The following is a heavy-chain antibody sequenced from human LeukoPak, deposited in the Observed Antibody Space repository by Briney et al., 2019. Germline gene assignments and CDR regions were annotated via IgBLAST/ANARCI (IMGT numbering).Heavy chain of an antibody. J-gene: IGHJ6*02. CDR1: GGSFSGYY. CDR2: INHSGST. D-gene: IGHD2-2*01. CDR3: ARGSCSSTSCYPVYYYGMDV. Sequence: SQTLSLTCAVYGGSFSGYYWSWIRQPPGKGLEWIGEINHSGSTNYNPSLKSRVTISVDTSKNQFSLKLSSVTAADTAVYYCARGSCSSTSCYPVYYYGMDVWGQGTTVTVSS. V-gene: IGHV4-34*01.